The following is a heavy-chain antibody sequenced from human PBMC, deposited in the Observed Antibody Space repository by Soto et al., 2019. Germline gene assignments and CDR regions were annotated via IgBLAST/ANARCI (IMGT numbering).Heavy chain of an antibody. V-gene: IGHV3-74*01. J-gene: IGHJ4*02. CDR2: IDREGSDT. CDR1: GFTFSSYW. CDR3: ARATTTVTTRPTLGY. D-gene: IGHD4-17*01. Sequence: EVQLVESGGGLIQPGGSLRLSCAASGFTFSSYWMHWVRQTPGKGLVWVSRIDREGSDTAYADSVKGRFTISRDNAKNTLYLQRNSLSAEDTAVYSCARATTTVTTRPTLGYWGQGTLVTVSS.